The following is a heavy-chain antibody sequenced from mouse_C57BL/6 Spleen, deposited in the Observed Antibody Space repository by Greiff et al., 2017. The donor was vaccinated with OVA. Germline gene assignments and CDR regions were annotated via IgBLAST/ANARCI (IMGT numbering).Heavy chain of an antibody. D-gene: IGHD1-1*01. CDR2: IDPSDSYT. V-gene: IGHV1-69*01. CDR1: GYTFTSYW. Sequence: QVQLKQPGAELVMPGASVKLSCKASGYTFTSYWMHWVKQRPGQGLEWIGEIDPSDSYTNYNQKCKGKSTLTLDKSSSTAYMQLISLTSEDSAVYYWAGLMTTVEGVCDVWGTGTTVTVSS. CDR3: AGLMTTVEGVCDV. J-gene: IGHJ1*03.